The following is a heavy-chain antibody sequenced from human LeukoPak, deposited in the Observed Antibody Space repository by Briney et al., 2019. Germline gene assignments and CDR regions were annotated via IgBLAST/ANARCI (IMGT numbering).Heavy chain of an antibody. D-gene: IGHD6-13*01. CDR3: ARVGLVRGAKDYYLDV. CDR1: GGSMNSYF. CDR2: MSTGGST. V-gene: IGHV4-4*07. Sequence: SETLSLTCTVSGGSMNSYFWSWIRQPAGKGLEWIGRMSTGGSTNYKPSLKSRVIMSVDTSKNQFSLKLDSVTAADTAVYYCARVGLVRGAKDYYLDVWGKRDHGHRLL. J-gene: IGHJ6*03.